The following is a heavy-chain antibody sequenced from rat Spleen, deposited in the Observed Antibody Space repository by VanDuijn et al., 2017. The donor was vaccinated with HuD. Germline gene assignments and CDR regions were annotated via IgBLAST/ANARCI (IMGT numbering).Heavy chain of an antibody. CDR1: GFIFSDHY. D-gene: IGHD1-4*01. J-gene: IGHJ3*01. CDR2: INYDGRST. V-gene: IGHV5-29*01. CDR3: ARHGATRGNWFAY. Sequence: EVQLVESDGGLVQPGRSLKLSCAASGFIFSDHYVAWVRQAPTKGLEWVATINYDGRSTFYRDSVRDRFTISRDNGKNTLYLQMDSLRSEDTATYYCARHGATRGNWFAYWGQGTLVTVSS.